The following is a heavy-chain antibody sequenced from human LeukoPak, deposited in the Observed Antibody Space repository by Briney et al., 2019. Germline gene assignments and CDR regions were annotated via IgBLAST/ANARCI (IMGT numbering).Heavy chain of an antibody. V-gene: IGHV4-59*08. J-gene: IGHJ4*02. CDR3: ARHALYSNYGFDY. CDR1: GGSISSDY. D-gene: IGHD4-11*01. CDR2: IYYSGST. Sequence: SETLSLTCTVSGGSISSDYWSWIRQPPGKGLEWIGYIYYSGSTNYNPSLKSRVTISVDTSKNQFSLKLSSVTAADTAVYYCARHALYSNYGFDYWGQGTLVTVSS.